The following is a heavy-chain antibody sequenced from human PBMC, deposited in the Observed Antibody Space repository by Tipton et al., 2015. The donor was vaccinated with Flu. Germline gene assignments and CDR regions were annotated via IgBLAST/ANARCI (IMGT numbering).Heavy chain of an antibody. V-gene: IGHV4-38-2*01. CDR3: ARRDYSIYVSEPKNWFDP. Sequence: TLSLTCSVSGDSIGSDYYWAWIRQPPGKELEWIGNIHKTGSTYFNPSLRSRVTFSVDTSKNQFSLRVASVTAADTAVYYCARRDYSIYVSEPKNWFDPWGQGTLVTVSS. CDR1: GDSIGSDYY. J-gene: IGHJ5*02. CDR2: IHKTGST. D-gene: IGHD4-11*01.